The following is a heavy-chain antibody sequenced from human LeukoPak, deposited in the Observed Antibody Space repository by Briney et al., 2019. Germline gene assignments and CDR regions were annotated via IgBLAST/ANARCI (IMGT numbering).Heavy chain of an antibody. CDR2: IYSGGST. CDR1: GFTFSSYG. CDR3: ARGMGYSGSYYDC. J-gene: IGHJ4*02. Sequence: GGSLRLSCAASGFTFSSYGMHWVRQAPGKGLEWVSVIYSGGSTYYADSVKGRFTISRDNSKNTLYLQVNSLRAEDTAVYYCARGMGYSGSYYDCWGQGTRVTVSS. V-gene: IGHV3-53*01. D-gene: IGHD1-26*01.